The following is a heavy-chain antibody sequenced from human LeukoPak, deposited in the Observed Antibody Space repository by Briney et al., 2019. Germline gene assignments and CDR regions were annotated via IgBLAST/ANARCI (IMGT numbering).Heavy chain of an antibody. CDR3: ARASMAARAYYYYMDV. D-gene: IGHD6-6*01. J-gene: IGHJ6*03. V-gene: IGHV1-69*05. Sequence: GASVKVSCKASGGTFSSYAISWVRQAPGQGLEWMGGIIPIFGTANYAQKFQGRVTITTDESTSTAYMELSSLRSEDTAVYYCARASMAARAYYYYMDVWGKGTTVTVSS. CDR2: IIPIFGTA. CDR1: GGTFSSYA.